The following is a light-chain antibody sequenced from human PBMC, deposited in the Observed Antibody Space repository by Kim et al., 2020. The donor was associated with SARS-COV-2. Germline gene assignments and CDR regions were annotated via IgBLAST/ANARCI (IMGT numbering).Light chain of an antibody. J-gene: IGKJ4*01. V-gene: IGKV1-39*01. CDR2: AAS. CDR1: QSISSY. CDR3: QQSYSTRLT. Sequence: AYVGDRVTITCRASQSISSYLKWYQQKPGKAPKLLIYAASSLQSGVPSRFSGSGSGTDFTLTISSLQPEDFATYYCQQSYSTRLTFGGGTKVDIK.